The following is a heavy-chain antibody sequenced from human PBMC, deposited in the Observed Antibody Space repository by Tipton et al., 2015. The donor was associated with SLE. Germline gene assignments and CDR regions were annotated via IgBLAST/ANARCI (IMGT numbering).Heavy chain of an antibody. Sequence: TLSLTCTVSGGSISSYYWSWIRQPPGKGLEWIGYIYYSGSTYYNLSLKSRVTISLDTSKNQFSLKLSSVTAADTAVYYCTSPPGAFDIWGQGTMVTVSS. CDR3: TSPPGAFDI. J-gene: IGHJ3*02. V-gene: IGHV4-59*12. CDR2: IYYSGST. CDR1: GGSISSYY.